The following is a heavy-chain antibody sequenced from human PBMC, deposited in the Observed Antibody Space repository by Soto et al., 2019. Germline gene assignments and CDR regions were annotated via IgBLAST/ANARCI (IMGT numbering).Heavy chain of an antibody. V-gene: IGHV4-61*01. CDR3: ARDLVWDFWSGYYHWFDP. CDR1: GVSVSSGSYY. Sequence: QVQLQESGPGLVKPSETLSLTCTVSGVSVSSGSYYWSWIRQPPGKGLEWIGYIYYSGSTNYNPSLKSRVTISVDTSKNPFSLKLSSVTAADTAVYYCARDLVWDFWSGYYHWFDPWGQGTLVTVSS. J-gene: IGHJ5*02. CDR2: IYYSGST. D-gene: IGHD3-3*01.